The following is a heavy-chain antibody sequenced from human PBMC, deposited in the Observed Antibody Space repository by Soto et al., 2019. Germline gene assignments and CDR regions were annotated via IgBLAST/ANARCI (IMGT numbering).Heavy chain of an antibody. CDR3: ARHVNYYDSSGYYIDY. J-gene: IGHJ4*02. CDR2: IYPGDSYT. Sequence: GESRQVSCNGSGYSFTIYWIGWVRQMPGKCLDCIGIIYPGDSYTRYSPSFQGQATISADKSISTAYLQWSSPKASDTAMYYCARHVNYYDSSGYYIDYWGQGTLVTVA. V-gene: IGHV5-51*01. D-gene: IGHD3-22*01. CDR1: GYSFTIYW.